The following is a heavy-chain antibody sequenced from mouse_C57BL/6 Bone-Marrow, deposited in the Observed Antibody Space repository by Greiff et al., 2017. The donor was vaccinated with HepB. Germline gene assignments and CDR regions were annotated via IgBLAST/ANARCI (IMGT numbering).Heavy chain of an antibody. J-gene: IGHJ4*01. CDR1: GFTFTDYY. V-gene: IGHV7-3*01. Sequence: EVKLVESGGGLVQPGGSLSLSCAASGFTFTDYYMSWVRQPPGKALEWLGFIRNKANGYTTEYSAAVKGRFTISRDNSQSILYLQMNALRAEDSATYYCARYDYDTRYYAMDYWGQGTSVTVSS. D-gene: IGHD2-4*01. CDR2: IRNKANGYTT. CDR3: ARYDYDTRYYAMDY.